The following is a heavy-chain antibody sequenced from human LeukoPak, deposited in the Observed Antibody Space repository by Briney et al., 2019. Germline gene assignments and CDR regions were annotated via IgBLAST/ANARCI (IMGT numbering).Heavy chain of an antibody. CDR1: GFTFSGNY. CDR3: AKASAMIVVVSKHFDY. V-gene: IGHV3-53*01. D-gene: IGHD3-22*01. CDR2: IYSGGTT. Sequence: GGSLRLSCAVSGFTFSGNYMSWVRQAPGKGLEWVSLIYSGGTTYYSDSVTGRSTISRDNSKTTLYLQMNSLRAEDTAVYYCAKASAMIVVVSKHFDYWGQGTLVTVSS. J-gene: IGHJ4*02.